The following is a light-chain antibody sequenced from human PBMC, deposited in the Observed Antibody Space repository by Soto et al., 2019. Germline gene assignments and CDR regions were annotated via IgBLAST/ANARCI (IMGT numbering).Light chain of an antibody. Sequence: EIVLTQSPGTLSLSPGERATLSCRASQSVSSNYLAWYQQKPGQAPRLLIYGASNRATGIPDRFSGSGSGTDFTLTISRLEPEDFALYYCQQYGTSPWTFGQGTKVDIK. V-gene: IGKV3-20*01. CDR1: QSVSSNY. CDR2: GAS. J-gene: IGKJ1*01. CDR3: QQYGTSPWT.